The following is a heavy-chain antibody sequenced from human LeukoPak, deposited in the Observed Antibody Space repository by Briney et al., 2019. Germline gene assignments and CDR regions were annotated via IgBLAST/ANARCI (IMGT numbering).Heavy chain of an antibody. V-gene: IGHV1-18*01. CDR2: ISAYNGNT. CDR1: GYTFTSYG. CDR3: ARMLHGSSWYSYYYYMDV. D-gene: IGHD6-13*01. Sequence: ASVKVSCKASGYTFTSYGISWVRQAPGQGLAWMGWISAYNGNTNYAQKLQGRVTMTTDTSTSTAYMELRSLRSDDTAVYYCARMLHGSSWYSYYYYMDVWGKGTTVTVSS. J-gene: IGHJ6*03.